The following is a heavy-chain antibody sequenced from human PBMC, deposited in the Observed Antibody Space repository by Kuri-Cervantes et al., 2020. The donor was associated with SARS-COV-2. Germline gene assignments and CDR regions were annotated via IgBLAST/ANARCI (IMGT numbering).Heavy chain of an antibody. J-gene: IGHJ4*02. D-gene: IGHD4-17*01. CDR1: GFSFDRYW. Sequence: GESLKISCAASGFSFDRYWMSWVRQAAGKGPEWVANIKQDGSEKYYVDSVKGRFTISRDNAKNSLYLQMNSLRAEDTAVYYCASVRGYGDYVFDYWGQGTLVTVSS. V-gene: IGHV3-7*01. CDR3: ASVRGYGDYVFDY. CDR2: IKQDGSEK.